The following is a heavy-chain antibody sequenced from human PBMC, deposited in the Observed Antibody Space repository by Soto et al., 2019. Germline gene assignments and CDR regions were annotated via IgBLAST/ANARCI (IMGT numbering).Heavy chain of an antibody. Sequence: GGSLRLSCAASGFTVSSNYMSWVRQAPGKGLEWVSLIYSGGSAYYADSVKGRFTISRDNSKNTVYLQMNSLRAEDTAVYYCARDYSISRYYGMDVWGQGTTVTVSS. J-gene: IGHJ6*02. CDR2: IYSGGSA. D-gene: IGHD4-4*01. CDR3: ARDYSISRYYGMDV. CDR1: GFTVSSNY. V-gene: IGHV3-53*01.